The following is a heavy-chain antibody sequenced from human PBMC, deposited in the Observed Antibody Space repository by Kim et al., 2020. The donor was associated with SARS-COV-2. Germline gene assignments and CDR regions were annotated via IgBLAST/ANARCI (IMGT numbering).Heavy chain of an antibody. Sequence: GGSLRLSCVASGFNFNTHTMNWVRQAPGKGLEWVSSISSGSTDIYYADSVKGRFTISRDNANNSLYLRMSSLRVDDTAVYYCAKDFPRNSGAYNWGQGTLVTVSS. CDR3: AKDFPRNSGAYN. CDR2: ISSGSTDI. V-gene: IGHV3-21*06. J-gene: IGHJ4*02. D-gene: IGHD1-26*01. CDR1: GFNFNTHT.